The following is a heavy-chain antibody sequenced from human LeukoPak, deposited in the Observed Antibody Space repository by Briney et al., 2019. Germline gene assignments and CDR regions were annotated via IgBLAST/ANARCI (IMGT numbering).Heavy chain of an antibody. CDR2: IIPIFGTA. Sequence: SVKVSCKASGGTFISYAISWVRQAPGQGLEWMGGIIPIFGTANYAQKFQGRVTITADESTSTAYMELSSLRSEDTAVYYCARVRLEVVVAATLGYYYYGMDVWGQGTTVTVSS. D-gene: IGHD2-15*01. J-gene: IGHJ6*02. CDR1: GGTFISYA. V-gene: IGHV1-69*13. CDR3: ARVRLEVVVAATLGYYYYGMDV.